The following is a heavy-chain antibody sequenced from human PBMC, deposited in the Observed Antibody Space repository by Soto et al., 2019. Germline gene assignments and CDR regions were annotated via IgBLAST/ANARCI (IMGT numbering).Heavy chain of an antibody. CDR3: ARGGTRSADLPTY. J-gene: IGHJ4*02. Sequence: VRLQESGPGLVEPSETLSLTCSVSGDSINNYYWSWIRQPAGKRLEWIGRIYSSGSANYNPSLKTRGTMSVDTSKNQVFLSVTSVTAADTAVYFCARGGTRSADLPTYWGQGIQVIVSS. D-gene: IGHD1-1*01. CDR2: IYSSGSA. CDR1: GDSINNYY. V-gene: IGHV4-4*07.